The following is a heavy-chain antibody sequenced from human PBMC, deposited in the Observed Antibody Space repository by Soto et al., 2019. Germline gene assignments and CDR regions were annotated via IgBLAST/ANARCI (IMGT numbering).Heavy chain of an antibody. CDR2: MYHSGGS. CDR3: VKNECFRFDS. Sequence: QVQLQESGPGLVKPSGTLALTCTVSGGSISSNWWSWVRQPPGKGLEWIGEMYHSGGSNYNPSLKNRVSMARDKSKNQFSLELTSVTGAVTALDYCVKNECFRFDSWGQGTLVTVST. V-gene: IGHV4-4*02. J-gene: IGHJ5*01. CDR1: GGSISSNW. D-gene: IGHD3-3*01.